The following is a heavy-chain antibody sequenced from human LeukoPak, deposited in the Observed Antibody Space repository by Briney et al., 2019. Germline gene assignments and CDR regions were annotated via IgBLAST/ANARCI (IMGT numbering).Heavy chain of an antibody. CDR2: INPSGGST. J-gene: IGHJ3*02. V-gene: IGHV1-46*01. D-gene: IGHD1-26*01. CDR3: ARGGALGAGAFDI. CDR1: GYTFTSYY. Sequence: ASVKVSCKASGYTFTSYYMHWVRQAPGQGLEWKGIINPSGGSTSYAQKFQGRVTMTRDMSTSTVYMELSSLRSEDTAVYYCARGGALGAGAFDIWGQGTMVTVSS.